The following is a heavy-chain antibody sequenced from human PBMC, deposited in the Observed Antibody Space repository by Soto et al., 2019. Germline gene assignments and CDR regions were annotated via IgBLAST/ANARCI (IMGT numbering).Heavy chain of an antibody. CDR2: IYYSGST. V-gene: IGHV4-31*03. CDR3: ARVGIAVAGDYFDY. D-gene: IGHD6-19*01. CDR1: GGSISSGGYY. Sequence: QVQLQESGPGLVKPSQTLSLTCTVSGGSISSGGYYWSWIRQHPGKGLEWIGYIYYSGSTYYNPSLKSRVTISVDTSKNQFSLKLRAVTAADTAVYYWARVGIAVAGDYFDYWGQGTLVTVSS. J-gene: IGHJ4*02.